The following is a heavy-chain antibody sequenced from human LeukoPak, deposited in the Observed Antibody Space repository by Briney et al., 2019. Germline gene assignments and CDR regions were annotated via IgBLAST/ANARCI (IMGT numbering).Heavy chain of an antibody. CDR2: ISGSCDST. CDR3: AKPQSNGWYYFDY. J-gene: IGHJ4*02. CDR1: VFTFITYA. D-gene: IGHD6-19*01. Sequence: GGSLRLSCVASVFTFITYAMSGVRQAPGRGLEWVSAISGSCDSTYFAGSVKGRFTISRDNSKNTLYLQINSLRAEDTAVYYCAKPQSNGWYYFDYWGRGTLVTVSS. V-gene: IGHV3-23*01.